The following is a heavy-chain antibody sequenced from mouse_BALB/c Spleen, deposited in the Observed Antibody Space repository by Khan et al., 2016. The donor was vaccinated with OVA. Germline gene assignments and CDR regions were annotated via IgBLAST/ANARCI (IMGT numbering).Heavy chain of an antibody. J-gene: IGHJ2*01. D-gene: IGHD1-3*01. V-gene: IGHV2-9*02. CDR3: ARLEDI. CDR1: GFSLTSYG. Sequence: QVQLKQSGPGLVAPSQSLSITCTVSGFSLTSYGVHWVRQPPGKGLEWLGVIWAGGSKNYNSALMSRLSISKDKSKSRAFFKMNSMQTDDTARYYCARLEDIWGEGTTLTVSS. CDR2: IWAGGSK.